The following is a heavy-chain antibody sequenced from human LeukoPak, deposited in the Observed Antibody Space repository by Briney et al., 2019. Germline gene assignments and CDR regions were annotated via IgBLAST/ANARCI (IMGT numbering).Heavy chain of an antibody. CDR1: GFTFSSYA. CDR3: ARWTGADFSGYYDY. Sequence: PGGSLRLSCAASGFTFSSYAMTWVRQAPGKGLEWVSVISGSGDSMYYADSVKGRFTISRDNSKNTLSLQMDSLRDEDSGVYYCARWTGADFSGYYDYWGQGTLVTVSS. CDR2: ISGSGDSM. J-gene: IGHJ4*02. V-gene: IGHV3-23*01. D-gene: IGHD3-22*01.